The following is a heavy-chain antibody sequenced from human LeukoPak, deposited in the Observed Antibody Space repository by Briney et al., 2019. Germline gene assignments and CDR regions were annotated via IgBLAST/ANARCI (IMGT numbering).Heavy chain of an antibody. CDR2: IYYSGST. V-gene: IGHV4-39*01. Sequence: SETLSLTCTVYGGSISSSIYYWGWIRQPPGKGLEWIGSIYYSGSTYYNPSLKSRVTISVDTSKNQFSLKLSSVTAADTAVYYCASLTYGGVVYAPQDAFDIWGQGTMVTVSS. D-gene: IGHD2-8*02. J-gene: IGHJ3*02. CDR1: GGSISSSIYY. CDR3: ASLTYGGVVYAPQDAFDI.